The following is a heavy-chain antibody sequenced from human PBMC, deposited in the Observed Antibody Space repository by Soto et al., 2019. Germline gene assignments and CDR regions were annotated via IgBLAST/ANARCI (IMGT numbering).Heavy chain of an antibody. D-gene: IGHD6-6*01. Sequence: EAQLVESGGGLVQPGGSLRLSCAASGFTFSGYWMHWVRQAPERGLVWVSRINGAGTTTHYADSVKGRFTISRDNAKNSLSLQMTWLRAVYTAVYSCVRSIEGYNPVADYWGQAIQLRVSS. CDR2: INGAGTTT. CDR1: GFTFSGYW. V-gene: IGHV3-74*01. J-gene: IGHJ4*02. CDR3: VRSIEGYNPVADY.